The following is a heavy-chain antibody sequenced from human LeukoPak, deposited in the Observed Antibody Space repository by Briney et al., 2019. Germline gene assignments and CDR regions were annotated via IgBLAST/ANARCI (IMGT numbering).Heavy chain of an antibody. Sequence: GGSLRLSCAASGFTFSSYAMHWVRQAPGKGLEWVAVISYDGSNKYYADSVKGRFTISRDNSKNTLYLQMNSLRAEDTAVYYCARDHEGVVTATDFDYWGQGTLVTVSS. D-gene: IGHD2-21*02. V-gene: IGHV3-30-3*01. CDR3: ARDHEGVVTATDFDY. CDR2: ISYDGSNK. J-gene: IGHJ4*02. CDR1: GFTFSSYA.